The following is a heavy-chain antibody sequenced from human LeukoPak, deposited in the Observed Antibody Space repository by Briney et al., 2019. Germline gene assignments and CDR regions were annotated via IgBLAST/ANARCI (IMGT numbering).Heavy chain of an antibody. CDR2: IYYSGST. V-gene: IGHV4-59*01. CDR3: ASIGGEQNDY. D-gene: IGHD1/OR15-1a*01. Sequence: SETLSLTCTVSGGSLSSYYWSWIRQPPGKGLEWIGYIYYSGSTNYNPSLKSRVTISVDTSKNQFSLKLSSVTAADTAVYYCASIGGEQNDYWGQGTLVTVSS. J-gene: IGHJ4*02. CDR1: GGSLSSYY.